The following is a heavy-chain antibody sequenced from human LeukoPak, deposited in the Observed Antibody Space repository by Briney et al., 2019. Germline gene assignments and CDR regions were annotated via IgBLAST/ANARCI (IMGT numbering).Heavy chain of an antibody. CDR3: AKGGRPSIAVAGTVY. J-gene: IGHJ4*02. Sequence: GGSLRLSCAASGFTFSTYAMSWVRQAPGKGPNWVSSISGSGDSAYYADSVKGRFTISRDNSKNTLYLQMNSLRAEDTAVYYCAKGGRPSIAVAGTVYWGQGTLVTVSS. CDR2: ISGSGDSA. V-gene: IGHV3-23*01. D-gene: IGHD6-19*01. CDR1: GFTFSTYA.